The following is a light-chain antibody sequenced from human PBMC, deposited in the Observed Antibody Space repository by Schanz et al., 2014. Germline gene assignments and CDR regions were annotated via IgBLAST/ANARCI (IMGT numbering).Light chain of an antibody. CDR3: AAWDDSLSARF. V-gene: IGLV1-44*01. CDR1: SSNIGTNA. Sequence: QSVLTQPPSASGTPGQRVTISCSGSSSNIGTNAVSWYQQLPGTAPKLFIYSNNQRPSGVPDRFSGSKSGTSVSLAISGLQSEDEADYYCAAWDDSLSARFFGTGTKVTVL. CDR2: SNN. J-gene: IGLJ1*01.